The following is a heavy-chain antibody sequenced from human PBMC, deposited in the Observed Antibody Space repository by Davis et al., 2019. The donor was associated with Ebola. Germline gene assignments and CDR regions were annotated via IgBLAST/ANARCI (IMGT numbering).Heavy chain of an antibody. V-gene: IGHV4-39*01. CDR1: GGSISSSSYY. J-gene: IGHJ5*02. CDR2: IYYSGST. Sequence: MPGGSLRLSCTVSGGSISSSSYYWGWIRQPPGKGLEWIGSIYYSGSTYYNPSLKSRVTISVDTSKSQFSLKLSSVTAADTAVYYCARHPHLAILEWLWRFDPWGQGTLVTVSS. CDR3: ARHPHLAILEWLWRFDP. D-gene: IGHD3-3*01.